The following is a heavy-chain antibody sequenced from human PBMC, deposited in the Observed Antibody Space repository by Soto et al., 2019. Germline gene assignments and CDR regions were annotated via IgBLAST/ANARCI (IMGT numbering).Heavy chain of an antibody. V-gene: IGHV1-69*13. CDR3: ARGSLTIFGVVTYYGMDV. CDR1: GGTFSSYA. D-gene: IGHD3-3*01. CDR2: IIPIFGTA. J-gene: IGHJ6*02. Sequence: SVKVSCKASGGTFSSYAISWVRQAPGQGLEWMGGIIPIFGTANYAQKFQGRVTITADESTSTAYMELSSLRSEDTAVYYCARGSLTIFGVVTYYGMDVWGQGTTVTVSS.